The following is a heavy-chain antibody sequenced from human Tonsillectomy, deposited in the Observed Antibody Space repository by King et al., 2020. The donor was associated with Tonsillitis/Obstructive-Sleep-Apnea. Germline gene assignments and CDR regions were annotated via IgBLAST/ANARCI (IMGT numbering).Heavy chain of an antibody. Sequence: VQLVESGGGLVQPGGSLRLSCAASGFTFSSYEMNWVRQAPGKGLEWVSYISTSGTNIYYADSVKGRFTISRDNAKNSLYLQMNSLRVEDTAVYYCARDRDNDGLNDAFDILGQGTMVTGSS. V-gene: IGHV3-48*03. CDR3: ARDRDNDGLNDAFDI. D-gene: IGHD5-24*01. CDR1: GFTFSSYE. J-gene: IGHJ3*02. CDR2: ISTSGTNI.